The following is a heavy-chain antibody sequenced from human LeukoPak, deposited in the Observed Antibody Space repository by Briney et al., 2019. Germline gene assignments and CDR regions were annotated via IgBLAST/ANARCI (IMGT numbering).Heavy chain of an antibody. CDR1: GDSIRSSRHY. J-gene: IGHJ6*03. CDR2: IHYSGST. V-gene: IGHV4-39*01. Sequence: SETLSLTCTVSGDSIRSSRHYWGWIRQPPGKGLEWIGSIHYSGSTYDNPSLKSRVTISVDTSKNQFSLKLSSVTAADTAVYYCARLGATGGYYYYYYMDVWGKGSTATVSS. D-gene: IGHD1-26*01. CDR3: ARLGATGGYYYYYYMDV.